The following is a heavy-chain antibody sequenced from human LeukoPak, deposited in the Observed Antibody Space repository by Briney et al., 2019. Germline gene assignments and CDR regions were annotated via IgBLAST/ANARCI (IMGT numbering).Heavy chain of an antibody. CDR3: ARGGALGPPYFDY. Sequence: SETLSLTCTVSGGSISSGGYYWSWIRQHPGKGLEWLGYIYYSGRTYYNPSLNSRVTISVDTSNIQFSLKLSSVTAADTAVYYCARGGALGPPYFDYWGQGTLVSVSS. D-gene: IGHD3-16*01. CDR1: GGSISSGGYY. J-gene: IGHJ4*02. V-gene: IGHV4-31*03. CDR2: IYYSGRT.